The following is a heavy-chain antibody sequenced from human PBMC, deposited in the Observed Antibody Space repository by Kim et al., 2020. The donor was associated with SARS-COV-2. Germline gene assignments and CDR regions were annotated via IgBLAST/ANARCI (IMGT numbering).Heavy chain of an antibody. CDR2: IIPIFGTA. V-gene: IGHV1-69*13. Sequence: SVKVSCKASGGTFSSYAISWVRQAPGQGLEWMGGIIPIFGTANYAQKFQGRVTITADESTSKAYMELSSLRSEDKAVYYCTRAIVVPAAKGAYYYYGMEDWGQGTMVTVSS. CDR3: TRAIVVPAAKGAYYYYGMED. CDR1: GGTFSSYA. D-gene: IGHD2-2*01. J-gene: IGHJ6*02.